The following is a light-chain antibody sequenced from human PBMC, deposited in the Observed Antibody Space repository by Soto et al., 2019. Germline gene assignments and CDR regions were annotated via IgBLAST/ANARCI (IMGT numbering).Light chain of an antibody. V-gene: IGLV2-8*01. CDR1: SSALGGNNY. J-gene: IGLJ2*01. Sequence: QSVLTQPPSASGSPGQSVAISCTGTSSALGGNNYVSWYQQHPGKAPKLMVYEVTKRPSGVPDRFSGSKSGNTASLTVSGLQAEDEADYYCSSYAGSNNVIFGGGTKLTVL. CDR2: EVT. CDR3: SSYAGSNNVI.